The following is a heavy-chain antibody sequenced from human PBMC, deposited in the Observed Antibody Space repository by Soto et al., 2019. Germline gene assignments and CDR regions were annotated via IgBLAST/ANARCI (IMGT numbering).Heavy chain of an antibody. Sequence: QVQLVQSGAEVKKPGASVKVSCKASGYTFTSYAISWVRQAPGQGLEWMGGIIPIFGTANYAQKFQGRVTITADESTSTAYMELSSLRSEDTAVYYCAREQQLVGYYYYYGMDVWGQGTTVTVSS. V-gene: IGHV1-69*13. CDR2: IIPIFGTA. CDR1: GYTFTSYA. J-gene: IGHJ6*02. D-gene: IGHD6-13*01. CDR3: AREQQLVGYYYYYGMDV.